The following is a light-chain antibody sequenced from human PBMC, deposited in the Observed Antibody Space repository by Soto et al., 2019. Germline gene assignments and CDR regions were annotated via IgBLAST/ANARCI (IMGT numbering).Light chain of an antibody. Sequence: DIVMTQSPLSLPVTPGEPASISCRSSQSLLHSNGYNYLDWYLQKPGQSPQLLIYLGSNRASGVPDRFSGSGSGTDFTLKISRVEAEDVGVYYCMQALQAPRTCGGGTKVEI. J-gene: IGKJ4*01. CDR1: QSLLHSNGYNY. V-gene: IGKV2-28*01. CDR2: LGS. CDR3: MQALQAPRT.